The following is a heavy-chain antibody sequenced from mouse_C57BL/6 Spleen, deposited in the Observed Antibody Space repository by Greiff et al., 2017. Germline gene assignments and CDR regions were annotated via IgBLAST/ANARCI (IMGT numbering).Heavy chain of an antibody. CDR3: AREGIYASTFGV. D-gene: IGHD1-1*01. J-gene: IGHJ1*03. V-gene: IGHV1-72*01. CDR1: GYTFTSYW. CDR2: IDPNSGGT. Sequence: QVQLQQPGAELVKPGASVKLSCKASGYTFTSYWMHWVKQRPGRGLEWIGRIDPNSGGTKYNEKFKSKATLTVDKPSSTAYMQISSLNSEGSAVYYCAREGIYASTFGVWGTVTTVTVST.